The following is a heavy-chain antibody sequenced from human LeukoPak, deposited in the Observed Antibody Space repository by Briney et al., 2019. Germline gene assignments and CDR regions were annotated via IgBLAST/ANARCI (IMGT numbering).Heavy chain of an antibody. J-gene: IGHJ5*02. CDR1: GGSFSGYY. CDR3: ARGTHYYGSGRPSFWFDP. D-gene: IGHD3-10*01. Sequence: PSETLSLTCAVYGGSFSGYYWSWLRQPPGKGLEWIGEINHSGSTNYNPSLKSRVTISVDTSENQFSLKLSSVTAADTAVYYCARGTHYYGSGRPSFWFDPWGQGTLVTVSS. V-gene: IGHV4-34*01. CDR2: INHSGST.